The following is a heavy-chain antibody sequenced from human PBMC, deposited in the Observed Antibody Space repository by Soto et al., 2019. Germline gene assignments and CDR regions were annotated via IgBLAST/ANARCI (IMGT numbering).Heavy chain of an antibody. CDR3: ARNEADYDILTGLD. D-gene: IGHD3-9*01. CDR2: IYYNGGA. J-gene: IGHJ4*02. V-gene: IGHV4-31*03. Sequence: QVQLQESGPGLVKPSQTLSLTCTVSGASISSGSYYWNWIRQHPGKGLEWIGYIYYNGGATYNPSLRSRITISVDTSKNQISLRLRSVTAADTAVYYCARNEADYDILTGLDWGQGTLVTVSS. CDR1: GASISSGSYY.